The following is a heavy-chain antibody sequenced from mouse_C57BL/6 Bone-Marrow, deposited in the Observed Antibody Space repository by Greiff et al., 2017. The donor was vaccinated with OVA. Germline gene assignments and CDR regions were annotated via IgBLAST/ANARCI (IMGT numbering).Heavy chain of an antibody. Sequence: QVQLQQSGAELMKPGASVKLSCKATGYTFTGYWMEWVKQSPGHGLEWIGEILPGSGSTYYIEKFKGKATFSADTSSNTAYMQLSSLTTEDSAIYYSASNHYGSRGDWYFDVWGTGTTVTVSS. CDR2: ILPGSGST. D-gene: IGHD1-1*01. J-gene: IGHJ1*03. V-gene: IGHV1-9*01. CDR3: ASNHYGSRGDWYFDV. CDR1: GYTFTGYW.